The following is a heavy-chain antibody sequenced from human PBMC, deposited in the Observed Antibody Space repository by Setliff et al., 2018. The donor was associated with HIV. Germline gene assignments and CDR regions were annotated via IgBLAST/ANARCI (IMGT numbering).Heavy chain of an antibody. V-gene: IGHV4-61*09. CDR1: GGSFSSGNYY. CDR2: IYSIENT. Sequence: SETLSLTCTVSGGSFSSGNYYWSWIRQPAGKGLEWIGHIYSIENTNYNPSLKSRVTMSVDTSKNQFSLKLTSVTAADTAVYYCARDRDRKDTTYVRFDYWGHGILVTAPQ. CDR3: ARDRDRKDTTYVRFDY. J-gene: IGHJ4*01. D-gene: IGHD4-17*01.